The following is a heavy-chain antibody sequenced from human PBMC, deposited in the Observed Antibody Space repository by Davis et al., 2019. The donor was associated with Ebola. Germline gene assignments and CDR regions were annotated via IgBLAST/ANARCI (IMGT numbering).Heavy chain of an antibody. D-gene: IGHD3-10*01. CDR2: INHSGST. J-gene: IGHJ6*02. CDR1: GGSFSGYY. CDR3: ARVVTPYYYGSGDYGMDV. V-gene: IGHV4-34*01. Sequence: PSETLSLTCAVYGGSFSGYYWSWIRQPPGKGLEWIGEINHSGSTNYNPSLKSRVTISVDTSKNQFSLKLSSVTAADTAVYYCARVVTPYYYGSGDYGMDVWGQGTTVTVSS.